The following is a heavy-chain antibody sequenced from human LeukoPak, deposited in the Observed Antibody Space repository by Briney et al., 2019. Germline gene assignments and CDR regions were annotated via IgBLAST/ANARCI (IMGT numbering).Heavy chain of an antibody. J-gene: IGHJ4*02. CDR1: GFTFSSYG. CDR2: ISGSGGST. Sequence: GGSLRLSCAASGFTFSSYGMSWVRQAPGKGLEWVSAISGSGGSTYYADSVKGRFTIPRDNSKNTLYLQMNSLRAEDTAVYYCAKAKRNDGSYISYFDYWGQGTLVTVSS. V-gene: IGHV3-23*01. CDR3: AKAKRNDGSYISYFDY. D-gene: IGHD1-26*01.